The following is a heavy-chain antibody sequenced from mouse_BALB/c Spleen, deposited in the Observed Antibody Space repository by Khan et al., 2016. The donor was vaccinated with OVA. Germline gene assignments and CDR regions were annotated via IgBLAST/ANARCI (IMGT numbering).Heavy chain of an antibody. CDR2: INPSSNYT. CDR1: GYTFTNYW. CDR3: ARDRIDY. J-gene: IGHJ2*01. Sequence: VQLQESGAELAKPGASVKMSCKASGYTFTNYWVNWVKQRPGQGLEWIGYINPSSNYTEYNQHFKDKAILTADNSSRTAYMQLSSVTAEDSAVYYCARDRIDYWGQGTTLTVSS. V-gene: IGHV1-7*01.